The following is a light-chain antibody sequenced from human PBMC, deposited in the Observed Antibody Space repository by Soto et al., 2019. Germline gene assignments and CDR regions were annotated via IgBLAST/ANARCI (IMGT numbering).Light chain of an antibody. CDR3: QQYRTFPIT. V-gene: IGKV1-33*01. CDR2: DAS. J-gene: IGKJ5*01. Sequence: DIQLTQSPSSLSVSVGDRVTITCQASQDINAYLNWYQQKPGKAPRLLIYDASNLETGVTSRFSGGGSGTHFTFTISSPQPEDVATYYCQQYRTFPITFGQGTRLEIK. CDR1: QDINAY.